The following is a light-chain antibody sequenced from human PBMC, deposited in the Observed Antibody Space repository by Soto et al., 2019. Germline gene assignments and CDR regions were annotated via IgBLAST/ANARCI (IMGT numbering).Light chain of an antibody. CDR1: QSVRSY. V-gene: IGKV3-11*01. J-gene: IGKJ2*01. CDR3: QQRSNWPPLMYT. Sequence: EIVLTQSPATLSLSPGERATLSCRASQSVRSYLAWYQQKPGQAPRLLIYDASKRATGIPARFSGSGSGTDFTLTISNLEPEDFAVYYCQQRSNWPPLMYTFGQGTKLEIK. CDR2: DAS.